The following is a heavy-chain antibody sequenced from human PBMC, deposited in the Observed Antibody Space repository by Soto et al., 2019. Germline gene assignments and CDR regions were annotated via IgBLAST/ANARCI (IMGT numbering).Heavy chain of an antibody. CDR3: AVAAVREIMAQESSGMAV. CDR1: GGTLSDYA. J-gene: IGHJ6*01. V-gene: IGHV1-69*01. Sequence: QVQLVQSGAEVKTPGSSVKVSCKASGGTLSDYAISWVRQAPGQGLEWMGGIMPTVDSANYAQNFQGRLTISADESTSTANLERSSLRSDDTAVYYCAVAAVREIMAQESSGMAVW. CDR2: IMPTVDSA. D-gene: IGHD3-10*01.